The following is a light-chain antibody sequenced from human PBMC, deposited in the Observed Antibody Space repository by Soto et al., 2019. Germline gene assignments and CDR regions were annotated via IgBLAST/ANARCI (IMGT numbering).Light chain of an antibody. Sequence: EIVLTQSPATLSLSPGERATLSCRASQSVSSYLAWYQQKPGQAPRLLIYGASNRATGIPSRFSGRGSGTDFTLTISSLEPEDFAVYYCQQRSNWPPTWTFGQGTKVDIK. CDR2: GAS. J-gene: IGKJ1*01. CDR3: QQRSNWPPTWT. V-gene: IGKV3-11*01. CDR1: QSVSSY.